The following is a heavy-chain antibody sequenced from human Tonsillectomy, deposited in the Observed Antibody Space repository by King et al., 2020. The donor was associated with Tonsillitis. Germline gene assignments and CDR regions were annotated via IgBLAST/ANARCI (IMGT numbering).Heavy chain of an antibody. CDR3: VKDRWCSSTSCYDAFDI. CDR1: GFTFSTYA. V-gene: IGHV3-64D*06. J-gene: IGHJ3*02. D-gene: IGHD2-2*01. Sequence: VQLVESGGGLVQPGGSLRLSCSASGFTFSTYAMHWVRQAPGKGLESVSAISSNGGSTYYADSVNGRFTISRDNSKNTLYLQMSSLRAEDTAVYYCVKDRWCSSTSCYDAFDIWGQGTMVTVSS. CDR2: ISSNGGST.